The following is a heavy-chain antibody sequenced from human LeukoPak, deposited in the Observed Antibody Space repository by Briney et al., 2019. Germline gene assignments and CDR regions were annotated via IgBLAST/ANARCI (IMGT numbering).Heavy chain of an antibody. Sequence: PGGSLRLSCAASGFTLSSSAMSWVRQAPGKGLEWVSAISNNGGYTHYADSVQGRFTISRDNSKGTLRLQMNSLRAEDTAVYYCAGRVTGYSSGYVYWGQGTLVTVSS. D-gene: IGHD5-18*01. V-gene: IGHV3-23*01. CDR2: ISNNGGYT. CDR1: GFTLSSSA. CDR3: AGRVTGYSSGYVY. J-gene: IGHJ4*02.